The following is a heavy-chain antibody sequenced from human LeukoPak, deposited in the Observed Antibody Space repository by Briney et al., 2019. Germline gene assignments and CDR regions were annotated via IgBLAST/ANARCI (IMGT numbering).Heavy chain of an antibody. V-gene: IGHV1-69*13. CDR3: ARDSSSWNWFDP. J-gene: IGHJ5*02. Sequence: ASVKVSCKASGGTFSSYAISWVRQAPGQGLEWMGGIIPIFGTANYAQKFQGRVTITADESTSTAYMELRSLRSDDTAVYYCARDSSSWNWFDPWGQGTLVTVSS. D-gene: IGHD6-13*01. CDR2: IIPIFGTA. CDR1: GGTFSSYA.